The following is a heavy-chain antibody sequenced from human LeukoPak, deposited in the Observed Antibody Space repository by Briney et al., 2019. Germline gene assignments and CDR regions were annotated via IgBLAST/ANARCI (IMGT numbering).Heavy chain of an antibody. CDR2: IYYSGST. V-gene: IGHV4-59*01. CDR1: GGSISSYY. J-gene: IGHJ5*02. Sequence: SETLSLTCTVSGGSISSYYWSWIRQPPGKGLEWIGYIYYSGSTNYNPSLKSRVTMSVDTSKNQFSLKLSSVTAADTAVYYCARAEYYDFWSGYQNWFDPWGQGTLVTVSS. D-gene: IGHD3-3*01. CDR3: ARAEYYDFWSGYQNWFDP.